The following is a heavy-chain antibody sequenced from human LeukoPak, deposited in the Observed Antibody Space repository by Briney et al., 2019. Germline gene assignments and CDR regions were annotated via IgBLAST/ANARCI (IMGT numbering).Heavy chain of an antibody. D-gene: IGHD6-19*01. J-gene: IGHJ4*02. Sequence: ASVKVSCKASGYTFTGYYMHWVRQAPGQGLEWMGWINPNSGGTNYAQKFQGWVTMTRDTSISTAYMELSRLRSDDTAVYYCARGSGWATYYFDYWGQGTLVTVSS. CDR2: INPNSGGT. V-gene: IGHV1-2*04. CDR1: GYTFTGYY. CDR3: ARGSGWATYYFDY.